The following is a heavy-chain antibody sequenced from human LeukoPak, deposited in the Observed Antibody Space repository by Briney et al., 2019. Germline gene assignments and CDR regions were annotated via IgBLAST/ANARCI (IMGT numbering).Heavy chain of an antibody. CDR2: IYTSGST. CDR3: ARDGGAHSYYYYGMDV. CDR1: GGSIGSYY. V-gene: IGHV4-4*07. Sequence: SETLSLTRTVSGGSIGSYYWSWIRQRAGKGLEWIGRIYTSGSTNYNPSLKSRVTMSVDTSKNQFSLKLSSVTAADTAVYYCARDGGAHSYYYYGMDVWGQGTTVTVSS. D-gene: IGHD2-21*01. J-gene: IGHJ6*02.